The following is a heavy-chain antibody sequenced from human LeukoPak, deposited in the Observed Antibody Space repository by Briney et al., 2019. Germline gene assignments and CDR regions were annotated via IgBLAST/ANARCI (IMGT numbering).Heavy chain of an antibody. Sequence: SETLSLTCTVSGGSISSSSYYWGWIRQPPGKGLEWIGSIYYSGSTCYNPALKSRVTISVDTSKNQFSLKLSSVTAADTAVYYCAREVARKCSGYPDWFDPWGQGNLVTVSS. D-gene: IGHD5-12*01. CDR1: GGSISSSSYY. CDR3: AREVARKCSGYPDWFDP. J-gene: IGHJ5*02. CDR2: IYYSGST. V-gene: IGHV4-39*02.